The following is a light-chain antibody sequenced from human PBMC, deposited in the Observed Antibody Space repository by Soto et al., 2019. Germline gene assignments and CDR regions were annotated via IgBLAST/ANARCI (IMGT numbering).Light chain of an antibody. CDR2: GVS. CDR1: QSVSSNS. CDR3: QQYQTSPRA. Sequence: EIALTQSPGTLFLSPGERATLSCRASQSVSSNSLAWYQQRPGQAPRLLMHGVSSRATGIPDRFSGSGSGKDFTLTISRLEPEDFAVYYCQQYQTSPRAFGQGTNVEIK. V-gene: IGKV3-20*01. J-gene: IGKJ1*01.